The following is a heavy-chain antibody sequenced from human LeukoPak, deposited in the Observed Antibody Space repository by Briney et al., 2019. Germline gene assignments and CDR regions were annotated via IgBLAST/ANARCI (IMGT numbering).Heavy chain of an antibody. D-gene: IGHD3-22*01. CDR2: ISAYNGNT. CDR3: ARSYYYDSSGYYGGFDY. Sequence: GASVKVSCKASGYTFTSYGITWVRQAPGQGLEWIVWISAYNGNTNYAQKLQGRVTMTTDTSTSTASMELRSLRSDDTAVYYCARSYYYDSSGYYGGFDYWGQGTLVTVSS. J-gene: IGHJ4*02. V-gene: IGHV1-18*01. CDR1: GYTFTSYG.